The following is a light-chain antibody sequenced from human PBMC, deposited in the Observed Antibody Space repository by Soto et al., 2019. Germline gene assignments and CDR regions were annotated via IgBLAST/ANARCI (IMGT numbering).Light chain of an antibody. CDR3: QQGYSTPLT. CDR2: AAS. V-gene: IGKV3-20*01. Sequence: EIVLTQSPGTLSLSPGERATLSCRTSESVTSTYLAWYQQKPGQPPRLLIYAASSRATGIPDRFSGSGSGTDFTLTISSLQPEDFATYYCQQGYSTPLTFGGGTKVEIK. J-gene: IGKJ4*01. CDR1: ESVTSTY.